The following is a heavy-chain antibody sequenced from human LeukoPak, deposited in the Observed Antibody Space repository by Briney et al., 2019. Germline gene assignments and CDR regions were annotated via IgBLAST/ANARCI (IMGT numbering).Heavy chain of an antibody. CDR3: ARHGSIVGPSFQR. CDR1: GGFISSSSYY. Sequence: PSETLSLTCTVSGGFISSSSYYWGWIRQPPGKGLEWIGSIFYSGNTYYNPSLKSRVTISVDTSKNQFSLRLSSVTAADTAVYYCARHGSIVGPSFQRWGQGTLVTVSS. CDR2: IFYSGNT. J-gene: IGHJ1*01. D-gene: IGHD1-26*01. V-gene: IGHV4-39*01.